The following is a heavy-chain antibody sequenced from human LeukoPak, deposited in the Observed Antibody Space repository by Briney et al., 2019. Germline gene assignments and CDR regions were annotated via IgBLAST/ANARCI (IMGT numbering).Heavy chain of an antibody. CDR1: GFTFTSYG. CDR3: ARYLSGWYYFDY. D-gene: IGHD6-19*01. J-gene: IGHJ4*02. CDR2: IPASGGNT. Sequence: GGSLRLSCAASGFTFTSYGMRWVRQAPGKGLEWVSTIPASGGNTYYADSVKGRFTISRDNSKNTLYLQMNSLTAEDTAIYYCARYLSGWYYFDYWGQGTLVTVSS. V-gene: IGHV3-23*01.